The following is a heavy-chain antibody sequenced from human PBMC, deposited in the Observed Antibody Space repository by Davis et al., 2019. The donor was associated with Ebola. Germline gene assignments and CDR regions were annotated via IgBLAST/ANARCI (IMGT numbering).Heavy chain of an antibody. J-gene: IGHJ4*02. Sequence: PGGSLRLSCAASGLTFRNFAMSWVRQAPGKGLECVSYITGSGYSEYTDPVKGRFTVSRDNSKNTLYLQMNGLRAEDTALYYCAKGDTGSSTYDFWGQGTLVTVSS. V-gene: IGHV3-23*01. CDR1: GLTFRNFA. CDR2: ITGSGYS. D-gene: IGHD6-6*01. CDR3: AKGDTGSSTYDF.